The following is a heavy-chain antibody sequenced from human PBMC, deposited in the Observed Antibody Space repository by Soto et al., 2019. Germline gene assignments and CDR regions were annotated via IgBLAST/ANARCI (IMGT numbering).Heavy chain of an antibody. J-gene: IGHJ4*02. CDR1: GGSISSGGYY. D-gene: IGHD3-10*01. CDR2: IYYSGST. Sequence: SETLSLTCTVSGGSISSGGYYWSWIRQHPGKGLEWIGYIYYSGSTYYNPSLKSRVTISVDTSKNQFSLKLSSVTAADTAVYYCARGGPRYYYGSGSYRNWGQGTLVTVSS. V-gene: IGHV4-31*03. CDR3: ARGGPRYYYGSGSYRN.